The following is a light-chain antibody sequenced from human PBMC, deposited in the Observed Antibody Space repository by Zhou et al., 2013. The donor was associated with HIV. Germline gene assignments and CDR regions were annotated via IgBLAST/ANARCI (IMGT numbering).Light chain of an antibody. Sequence: QSALTQPASVSGSPGQSITISCTGTSSDVGSYNLVSWYQQHPDEAPKLIIYEVEKRPSGISTRFSGSKSGSTAYLTISGLQSEDEAEYFCYSYAGVNTFVVLGGGTKLTVL. V-gene: IGLV2-23*02. CDR1: SSDVGSYNL. J-gene: IGLJ2*01. CDR2: EVE. CDR3: YSYAGVNTFVV.